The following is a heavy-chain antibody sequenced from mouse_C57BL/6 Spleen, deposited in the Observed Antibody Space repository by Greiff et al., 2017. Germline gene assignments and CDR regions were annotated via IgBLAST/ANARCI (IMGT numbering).Heavy chain of an antibody. CDR3: ARGGVYGSSLFAY. V-gene: IGHV1-18*01. Sequence: EVQLQESGPELVKPGASVKIPCKASGYTFTDYNMDWVKQSPGKSLEWIGDINPNNGGTIYNQKFKGKATLTVDTSSSTAYMELRSLTSEDTAVYYCARGGVYGSSLFAYWGQGTLVTVSA. D-gene: IGHD1-1*01. J-gene: IGHJ3*01. CDR2: INPNNGGT. CDR1: GYTFTDYN.